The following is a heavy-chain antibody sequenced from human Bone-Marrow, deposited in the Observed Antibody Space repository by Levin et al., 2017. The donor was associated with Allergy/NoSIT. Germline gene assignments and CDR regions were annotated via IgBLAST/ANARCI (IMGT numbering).Heavy chain of an antibody. CDR2: TYYRSKWYS. CDR3: ARWISATGVFDP. J-gene: IGHJ5*02. V-gene: IGHV6-1*01. D-gene: IGHD6-13*01. CDR1: XXXXSRKSVA. Sequence: SETLSLTCAISXXXXSRKSVAWRWVRRSPSRGLEWLGRTYYRSKWYSDYAVSVKSRITINADTSKNQFSLQLNSVTPEDTAVYYCARWISATGVFDPWGQGTLVTVSS.